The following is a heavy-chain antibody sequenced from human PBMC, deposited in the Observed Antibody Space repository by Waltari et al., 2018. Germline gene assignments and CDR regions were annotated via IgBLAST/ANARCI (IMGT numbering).Heavy chain of an antibody. CDR2: ISYDGSNK. J-gene: IGHJ3*02. V-gene: IGHV3-30*04. CDR3: ARGPGDYGGIGDAFDI. CDR1: GFTFSSYA. Sequence: QVQLVESGGGVVQPGRSLRLSCAASGFTFSSYAMHRVRQAPGKGLEWVAVISYDGSNKYYADSVKGRFTISRDNSKNTLYLQMNSLRAEDTAVYYCARGPGDYGGIGDAFDIWGQGTMVTVSS. D-gene: IGHD4-17*01.